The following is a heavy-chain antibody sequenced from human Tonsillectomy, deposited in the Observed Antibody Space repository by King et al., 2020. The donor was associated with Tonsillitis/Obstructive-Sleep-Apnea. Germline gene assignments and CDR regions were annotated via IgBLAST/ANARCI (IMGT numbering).Heavy chain of an antibody. J-gene: IGHJ4*02. Sequence: EVQLVESGAEVKKPGESLKISCKGSGYSFTSYWIGWVRQMPGKGLEWMGIIYPGDSDTRYSPSFQGQVTISADKSISTAYLQWSSLKASDTAMYYCARTTMVRGVIINSIDYWGQGTLVTVSS. D-gene: IGHD3-10*01. CDR2: IYPGDSDT. CDR1: GYSFTSYW. CDR3: ARTTMVRGVIINSIDY. V-gene: IGHV5-51*03.